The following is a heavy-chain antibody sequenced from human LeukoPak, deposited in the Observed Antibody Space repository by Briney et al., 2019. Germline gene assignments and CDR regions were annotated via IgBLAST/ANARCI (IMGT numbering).Heavy chain of an antibody. CDR1: GYTLTELS. Sequence: GASVKVSCKVSGYTLTELSMHWVRQAPGQGLEWMGWINPNSGGTNYAQKFQGRVTMTRDTSISTAYMELSRLRSDDTAVYYCARDYDSSGYYYGYWGQGTLVTVSS. V-gene: IGHV1-2*02. CDR3: ARDYDSSGYYYGY. CDR2: INPNSGGT. J-gene: IGHJ4*02. D-gene: IGHD3-22*01.